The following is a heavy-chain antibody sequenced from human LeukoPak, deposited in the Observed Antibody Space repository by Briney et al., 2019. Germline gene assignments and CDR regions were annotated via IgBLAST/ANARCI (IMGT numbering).Heavy chain of an antibody. V-gene: IGHV4-61*01. J-gene: IGHJ4*02. Sequence: PSETLSLTCTVSGGSVSSGSYYWSWIRQPPGKGLEWIGYIYYSGSTNYNPSLKSRVTISVDTSKNQFSLKLSSVTAADTAVYYCARGVTTGTQFDYWGQGTLVTVSS. D-gene: IGHD1-1*01. CDR2: IYYSGST. CDR3: ARGVTTGTQFDY. CDR1: GGSVSSGSYY.